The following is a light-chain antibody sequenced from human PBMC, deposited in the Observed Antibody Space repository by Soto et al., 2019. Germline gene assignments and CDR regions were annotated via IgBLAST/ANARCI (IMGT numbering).Light chain of an antibody. J-gene: IGKJ2*01. CDR2: DAS. CDR1: QSVSIW. V-gene: IGKV1-5*01. CDR3: QQYNGSPGT. Sequence: DIQMTQSPSTLSASVGDRVTITCRASQSVSIWLAWYQQKPGKAPKLLIYDASSLASGAPSRFSGSGSGTEFTLSISSLQPDDFATYHCQQYNGSPGTFGQGTKVDMK.